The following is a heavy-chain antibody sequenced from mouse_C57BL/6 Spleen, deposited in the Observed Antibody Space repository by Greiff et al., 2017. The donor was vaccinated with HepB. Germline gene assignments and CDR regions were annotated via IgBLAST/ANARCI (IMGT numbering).Heavy chain of an antibody. CDR2: ISSGGSYT. CDR3: ARRGDGNGAMDY. CDR1: GFTFSSYG. J-gene: IGHJ4*01. V-gene: IGHV5-6*01. Sequence: VQLQQSGGDLVKPGGSLKLSCAASGFTFSSYGMSWVRQTPDKRLEWVATISSGGSYTYYPDSVKGRFTISRDNAKNTLYLQMSSLKSEDTAMYYCARRGDGNGAMDYWGQGTSVTVSS.